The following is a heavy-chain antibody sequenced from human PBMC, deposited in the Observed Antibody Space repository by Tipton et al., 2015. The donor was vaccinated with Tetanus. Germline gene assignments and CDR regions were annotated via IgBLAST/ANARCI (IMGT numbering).Heavy chain of an antibody. CDR2: MSHNGRT. CDR3: AVLPKHWLAPRGAP. J-gene: IGHJ5*02. CDR1: GDSISSDSFF. Sequence: GLVKPSDTLSLSCSVSGDSISSDSFFWGWIRQPPGKGLEWIASMSHNGRTHYNPSLKSRVTISVDTSKNQFSLNLTSVTAADTAVYYCAVLPKHWLAPRGAPWDQGILVTVSS. D-gene: IGHD6-19*01. V-gene: IGHV4-39*01.